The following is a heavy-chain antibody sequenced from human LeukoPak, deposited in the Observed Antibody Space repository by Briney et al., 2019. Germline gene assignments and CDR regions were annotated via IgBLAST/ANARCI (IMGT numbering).Heavy chain of an antibody. CDR3: ARVNAAAGSFYYYYMDV. CDR2: IYYSGST. D-gene: IGHD6-13*01. V-gene: IGHV4-31*03. CDR1: GGSISSGGYY. J-gene: IGHJ6*03. Sequence: KPSETLSLTCTVSGGSISSGGYYWSWIRQHPGKGLEWIGYIYYSGSTYYNPSLKSRVTISVDTSKNQFSLKLSSVTAADTAVYYCARVNAAAGSFYYYYMDVWGKGTTVTVSS.